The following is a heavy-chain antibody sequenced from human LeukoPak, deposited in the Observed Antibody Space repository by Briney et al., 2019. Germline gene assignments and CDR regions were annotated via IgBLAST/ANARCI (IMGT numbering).Heavy chain of an antibody. J-gene: IGHJ4*01. V-gene: IGHV5-51*01. Sequence: EESLKISCKGSGYSFTSYWIAWVRQMPGKGLEWMGIIYPSDSETTYSPSFQGQVTISADKSISTAYLQWSSLTASDTAMYYCARSVGATPLDYWGHGNPVTVSS. CDR3: ARSVGATPLDY. CDR2: IYPSDSET. D-gene: IGHD1-26*01. CDR1: GYSFTSYW.